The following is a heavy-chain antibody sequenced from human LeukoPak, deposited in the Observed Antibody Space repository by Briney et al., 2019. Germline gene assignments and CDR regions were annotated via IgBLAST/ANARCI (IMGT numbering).Heavy chain of an antibody. CDR1: GFPFSSYA. V-gene: IGHV3-64D*09. CDR2: ISDSGGST. CDR3: VRGYSFGPYGMDV. J-gene: IGHJ6*02. Sequence: GVSLMLFCSASGFPFSSYAMHWVRHAPGKGLEYVSAISDSGGSTYYADSVKGRFTISRDNSKNTLYLQMSSLRAEDTAVYFCVRGYSFGPYGMDVWGQGTTVTVSS. D-gene: IGHD2-15*01.